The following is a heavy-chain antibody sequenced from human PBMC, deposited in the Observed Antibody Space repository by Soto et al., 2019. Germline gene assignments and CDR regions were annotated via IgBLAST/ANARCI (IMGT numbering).Heavy chain of an antibody. CDR3: VRDSLGGSYSKDAFDI. V-gene: IGHV1-18*01. Sequence: QVQLVQSGAEVKKPGASVKVSCKASGYTFTSYGISWVRQAPGQGLEWMGWISAYNGNTNYAQKLQGRVTMTTDTSTSTAYMELRSLRSDDTAVYYCVRDSLGGSYSKDAFDIWGQGTMVTVSS. D-gene: IGHD1-26*01. CDR1: GYTFTSYG. CDR2: ISAYNGNT. J-gene: IGHJ3*02.